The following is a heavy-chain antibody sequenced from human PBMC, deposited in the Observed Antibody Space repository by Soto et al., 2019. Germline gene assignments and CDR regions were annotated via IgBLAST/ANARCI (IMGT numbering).Heavy chain of an antibody. Sequence: QVQLQESGPGLVKPSETLSLTCTVPGDSISSYYWSWIRQPPGKGLEWIGYIYYSGSTSYNPSLKSRVPISVDTSKNQFSLKLSSVTAADTAVYYCARVAITYWYFDLWGRGTLVTVSS. CDR2: IYYSGST. CDR1: GDSISSYY. J-gene: IGHJ2*01. CDR3: ARVAITYWYFDL. V-gene: IGHV4-59*01. D-gene: IGHD3-22*01.